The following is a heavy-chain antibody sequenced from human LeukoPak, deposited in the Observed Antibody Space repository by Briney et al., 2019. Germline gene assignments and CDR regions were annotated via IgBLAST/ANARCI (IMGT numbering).Heavy chain of an antibody. Sequence: GGSLRLSCAASGFTFSDHHMDWVRQAPGKGLEWVGRIRNKAYSYTTEYAASVAGRFTISRDDSKNSLYLQMNSLKTEDTAVYYCARSSELPGPFDPWGQGTLVTVSS. D-gene: IGHD1-1*01. CDR2: IRNKAYSYTT. V-gene: IGHV3-72*01. J-gene: IGHJ5*02. CDR3: ARSSELPGPFDP. CDR1: GFTFSDHH.